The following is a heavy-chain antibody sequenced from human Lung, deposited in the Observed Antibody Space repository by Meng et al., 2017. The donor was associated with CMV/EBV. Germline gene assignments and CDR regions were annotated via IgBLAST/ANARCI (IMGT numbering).Heavy chain of an antibody. CDR1: YTFTGYY. J-gene: IGHJ4*02. Sequence: YTFTGYYMHWVRQAPGQGLEWMGWINPNSGDTNYAQKFQGRVTMTRDTSISTAYMELSRLRSDDTAVYYCARTYCSGGSCSSIFDYWGQGTLVTVSS. CDR3: ARTYCSGGSCSSIFDY. D-gene: IGHD2-15*01. V-gene: IGHV1-2*02. CDR2: INPNSGDT.